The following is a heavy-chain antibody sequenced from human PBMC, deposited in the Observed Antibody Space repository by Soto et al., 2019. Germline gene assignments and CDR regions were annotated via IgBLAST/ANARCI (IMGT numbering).Heavy chain of an antibody. D-gene: IGHD6-13*01. CDR2: IYPGDSDT. CDR1: GYSFTSYW. CDR3: ARLGGEQQLAPGSYYYYYGMDV. V-gene: IGHV5-51*01. Sequence: GESLKISCKGSGYSFTSYWIGWVRQMPGKGLEWMGIIYPGDSDTRYSPSLQGQVTISADKSISTAYLQWSSLKASDTAMYYCARLGGEQQLAPGSYYYYYGMDVWGQGTTVTVSS. J-gene: IGHJ6*02.